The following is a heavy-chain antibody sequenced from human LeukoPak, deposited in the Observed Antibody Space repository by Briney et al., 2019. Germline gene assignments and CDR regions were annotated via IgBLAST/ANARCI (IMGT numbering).Heavy chain of an antibody. CDR2: INHSGST. J-gene: IGHJ4*02. D-gene: IGHD3-22*01. V-gene: IGHV4-34*01. Sequence: SETLSLTCAVYSGSFSGYCWTWIRQPPGKGLEWIGEINHSGSTNYNPSLKSRVTISVDTSKNQFSLKLSSVTAADTAVYYCARGGHYYDSSGYYYGLDYWGQGTLVTVSS. CDR3: ARGGHYYDSSGYYYGLDY. CDR1: SGSFSGYC.